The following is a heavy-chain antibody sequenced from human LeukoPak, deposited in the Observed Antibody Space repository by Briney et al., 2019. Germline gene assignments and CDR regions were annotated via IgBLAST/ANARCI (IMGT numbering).Heavy chain of an antibody. CDR3: ARGAVYYDTLTGQSLGGNWFDP. CDR2: IYYSGST. D-gene: IGHD3-9*01. Sequence: PSETLSLTCTVSGGSISSYYWSWIRQPPGKGLEWIGYIYYSGSTNYNPSLKSRVTISVDTSKNQFSLKLSSVTAADTAVYYCARGAVYYDTLTGQSLGGNWFDPWGQGTLVTVSS. J-gene: IGHJ5*02. CDR1: GGSISSYY. V-gene: IGHV4-59*01.